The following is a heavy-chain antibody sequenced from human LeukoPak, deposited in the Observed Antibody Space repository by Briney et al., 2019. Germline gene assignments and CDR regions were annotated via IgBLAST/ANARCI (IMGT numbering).Heavy chain of an antibody. J-gene: IGHJ4*02. CDR2: ISSSSSTI. CDR3: ARDGGDYVPYYFDY. V-gene: IGHV3-48*04. D-gene: IGHD4-17*01. Sequence: GGSLRLSCAASGFTFSSCSMNWVRQAPGKGLEWVSYISSSSSTIYYADSVKGRFTISRDNAKNSLYLQMNSLRAEDTAVYYCARDGGDYVPYYFDYWGQGTLVTVSS. CDR1: GFTFSSCS.